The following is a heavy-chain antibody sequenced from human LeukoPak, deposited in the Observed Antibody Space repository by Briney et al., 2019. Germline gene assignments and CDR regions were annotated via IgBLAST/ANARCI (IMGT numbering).Heavy chain of an antibody. Sequence: GGSLRLSCAASGFNFSSYSMNWVRQAPGKGLEWFSSISGSSSYIYYADSVKGRFTISRDNAKNSLFLQMNSLRAEDTAVYYCARDRSAEYYFDYWGQGTLVTVSA. V-gene: IGHV3-21*01. CDR3: ARDRSAEYYFDY. D-gene: IGHD3-3*01. CDR1: GFNFSSYS. J-gene: IGHJ4*02. CDR2: ISGSSSYI.